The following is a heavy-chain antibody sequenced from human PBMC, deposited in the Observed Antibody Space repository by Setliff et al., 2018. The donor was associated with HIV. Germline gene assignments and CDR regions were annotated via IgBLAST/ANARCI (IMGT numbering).Heavy chain of an antibody. D-gene: IGHD4-17*01. CDR3: AAFLVSPVTTQDY. V-gene: IGHV4-59*08. CDR1: GGSISSHY. Sequence: PSETLSLTCTVSGGSISSHYWGWLRQPPGKGLEWIGSISYTGGTNHNPSLQSRVTMSIDTSKDQFSLKLTSVTAADTAMYYCAAFLVSPVTTQDYWGQGTPVTVSS. J-gene: IGHJ4*02. CDR2: ISYTGGT.